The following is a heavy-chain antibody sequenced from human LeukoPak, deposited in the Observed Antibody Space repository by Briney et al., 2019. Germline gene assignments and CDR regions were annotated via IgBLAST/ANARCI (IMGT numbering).Heavy chain of an antibody. Sequence: GGSLRLSCAASGFTFSSYAMNWVPQAPGKGLEGVSAISGGGGTTYYADSVKGRFTISRDNSKNTLFLQMNSLRAEDTAVYYCAKDREGLSSGYDLEYFDYWGQGTLVTVSS. CDR3: AKDREGLSSGYDLEYFDY. V-gene: IGHV3-23*01. D-gene: IGHD5-12*01. CDR2: ISGGGGTT. CDR1: GFTFSSYA. J-gene: IGHJ4*02.